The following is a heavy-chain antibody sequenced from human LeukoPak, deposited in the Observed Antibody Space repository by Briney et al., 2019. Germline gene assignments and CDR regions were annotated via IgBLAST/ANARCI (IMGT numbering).Heavy chain of an antibody. V-gene: IGHV1-18*01. CDR1: GYTFTSYG. CDR3: ARPKYSGYEVGYFDY. CDR2: NSAYNGNT. Sequence: GASVKVSCKASGYTFTSYGISWVRQAPGQGLEWMGWNSAYNGNTNYAQKLQGRVTMTTDTSTSTAYMELRSLRSDDTAVYYCARPKYSGYEVGYFDYWGQGTLVTVSS. J-gene: IGHJ4*02. D-gene: IGHD5-12*01.